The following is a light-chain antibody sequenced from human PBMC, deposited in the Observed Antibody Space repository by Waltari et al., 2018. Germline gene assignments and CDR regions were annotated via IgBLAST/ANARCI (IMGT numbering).Light chain of an antibody. V-gene: IGLV3-1*01. CDR2: QDI. CDR3: QALGSGLWV. Sequence: SYDLTQAPSASVSPGHTASITCSGDRLGEKYASWYQQKPGQSPLLVIYQDIKRPSGIPERFSGSKSGNTATLTITGTQAMDEADYYCQALGSGLWVFGGGTKLTVL. CDR1: RLGEKY. J-gene: IGLJ3*02.